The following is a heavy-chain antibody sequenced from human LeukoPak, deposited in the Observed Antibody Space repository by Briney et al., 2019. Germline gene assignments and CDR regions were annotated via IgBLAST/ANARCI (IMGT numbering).Heavy chain of an antibody. CDR2: IYYSGRT. D-gene: IGHD2-8*01. V-gene: IGHV4-59*08. CDR3: ARHLAGYGDYFDY. Sequence: SETLSLTCTVSGDSISNHYWSWIRQSPGKGLEWIGYIYYSGRTKYNPSLKSRLTISVDTSKNHFSLKLRSVTAADTAIYYCARHLAGYGDYFDYWGQGTLVTVSS. CDR1: GDSISNHY. J-gene: IGHJ4*02.